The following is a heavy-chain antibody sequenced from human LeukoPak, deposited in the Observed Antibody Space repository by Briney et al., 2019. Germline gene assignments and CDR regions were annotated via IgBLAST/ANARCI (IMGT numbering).Heavy chain of an antibody. J-gene: IGHJ5*02. Sequence: SETLSLTCAVYGGSFSGYYWSWIRQPPGKGLEWIGYIYYSGSTNYNPSLKSRVTISVDTSKNQFSLKLSSVTAADTAVYYCARGRSGFDPWGQGTLVTVSS. CDR1: GGSFSGYY. CDR3: ARGRSGFDP. CDR2: IYYSGST. V-gene: IGHV4-59*01.